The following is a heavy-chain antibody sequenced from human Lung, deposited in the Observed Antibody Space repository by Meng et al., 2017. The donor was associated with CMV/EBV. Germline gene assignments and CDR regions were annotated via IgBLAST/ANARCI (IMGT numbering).Heavy chain of an antibody. CDR1: GFTFSSYW. V-gene: IGHV3-74*01. D-gene: IGHD3-3*01. Sequence: GESLKISCAASGFTFSSYWMHWVRQAPGKGLVWVSRINSDGSSTSYADSVKGRFTISRDNAKNTLYLQMNSLRAEDTAVYYCARAGGTIFRLAIWCQGTMVXVSS. CDR2: INSDGSST. J-gene: IGHJ3*02. CDR3: ARAGGTIFRLAI.